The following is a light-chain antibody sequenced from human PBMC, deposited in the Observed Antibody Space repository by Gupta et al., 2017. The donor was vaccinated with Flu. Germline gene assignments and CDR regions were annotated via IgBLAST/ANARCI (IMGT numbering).Light chain of an antibody. Sequence: QSALTQPASVSGSPGQSITISCTGTSSDVGSYNLVSWYQQHPGKAPKLMIYEGSKRPSGVSNRFSGSKSGNTASLTISGRQAQHEADYYCCSYACSSTLVFGGGTKLTVL. CDR2: EGS. V-gene: IGLV2-23*01. CDR1: SSDVGSYNL. CDR3: CSYACSSTLV. J-gene: IGLJ2*01.